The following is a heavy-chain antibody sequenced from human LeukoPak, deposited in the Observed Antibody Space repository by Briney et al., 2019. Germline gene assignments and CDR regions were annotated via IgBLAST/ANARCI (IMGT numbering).Heavy chain of an antibody. CDR1: ADSFSSHY. D-gene: IGHD4-17*01. CDR3: ARDLVTVTKGFDI. V-gene: IGHV4-59*11. J-gene: IGHJ3*02. CDR2: ISYIGST. Sequence: SETLSLTCAVSADSFSSHYWTWIRQSPGKGLEWIGYISYIGSTNYNPSLKSRLTISIDTSKNQFSLKLRSVTAADTAVYYCARDLVTVTKGFDIWGQGTMVSVSS.